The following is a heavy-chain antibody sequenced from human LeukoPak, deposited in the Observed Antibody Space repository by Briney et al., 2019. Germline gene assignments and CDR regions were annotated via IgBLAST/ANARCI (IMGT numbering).Heavy chain of an antibody. V-gene: IGHV4-34*01. CDR3: ARALGRELLIRWEYYYGMDV. J-gene: IGHJ6*02. D-gene: IGHD1-26*01. CDR2: INHSGST. Sequence: PSETLSLPCAVYGGSFSGYYWSWIRQPPGKGLEWIGEINHSGSTNYNPSLKSRVTISVDTSKNQFSLKLSSVTAADTAVYYCARALGRELLIRWEYYYGMDVWGQGTTVTVSS. CDR1: GGSFSGYY.